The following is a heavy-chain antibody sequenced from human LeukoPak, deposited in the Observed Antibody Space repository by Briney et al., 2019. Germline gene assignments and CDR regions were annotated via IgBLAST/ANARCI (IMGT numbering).Heavy chain of an antibody. CDR3: ARDLTDYDSSGYSDAFDI. V-gene: IGHV1-46*01. CDR2: INPSGGST. Sequence: ASVKVSCEASEYTFTSYYMHWVRQAPGQGLEWMGIINPSGGSTSYAQKFQGRVTMTRDTSTSTVYMELSSLRSEDTAVYYCARDLTDYDSSGYSDAFDIWGQGTMVTVSS. J-gene: IGHJ3*02. CDR1: EYTFTSYY. D-gene: IGHD3-22*01.